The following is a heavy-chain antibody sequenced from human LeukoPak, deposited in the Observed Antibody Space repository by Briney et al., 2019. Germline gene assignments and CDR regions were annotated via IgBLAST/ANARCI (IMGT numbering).Heavy chain of an antibody. V-gene: IGHV1-46*01. Sequence: ASVKVSCKASGYTFTTYYMHWVRQAPGQGLEWMGIINPSGGSTIYAQKFQGRVTMTEDTSTDTAYMELSSLRSEDTAVYYCATDLPRFDILTGYEYFQHWGQGTLVTVSS. D-gene: IGHD3-9*01. CDR2: INPSGGST. CDR1: GYTFTTYY. J-gene: IGHJ1*01. CDR3: ATDLPRFDILTGYEYFQH.